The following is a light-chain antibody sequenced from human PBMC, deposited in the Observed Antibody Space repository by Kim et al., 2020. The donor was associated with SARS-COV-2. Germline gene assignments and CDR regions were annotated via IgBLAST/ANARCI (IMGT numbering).Light chain of an antibody. CDR1: QSVLYSANNKNY. CDR3: QQYYSTPRT. J-gene: IGKJ1*01. CDR2: WAS. V-gene: IGKV4-1*01. Sequence: ATINCKSSQSVLYSANNKNYLAWYQQKPGQPPKLLIYWASTRESGVPDRFSGSGSGADFTLTISSLQAEDVAVYYCQQYYSTPRTFGQGTKVEIK.